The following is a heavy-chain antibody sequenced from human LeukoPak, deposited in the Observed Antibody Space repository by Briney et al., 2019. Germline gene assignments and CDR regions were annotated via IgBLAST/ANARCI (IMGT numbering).Heavy chain of an antibody. CDR3: ARDPTSVTQWFDY. D-gene: IGHD4-17*01. CDR2: ISSSSTI. J-gene: IGHJ4*02. V-gene: IGHV3-48*01. Sequence: GGSLRLSCAASGFTFSSYSMNWVRQAPGKGLEWVSYISSSSTIYYADSVKGRFTISRDNAKNSLYLQMNSLRAEDTAVYYCARDPTSVTQWFDYWGQGTLVTVSS. CDR1: GFTFSSYS.